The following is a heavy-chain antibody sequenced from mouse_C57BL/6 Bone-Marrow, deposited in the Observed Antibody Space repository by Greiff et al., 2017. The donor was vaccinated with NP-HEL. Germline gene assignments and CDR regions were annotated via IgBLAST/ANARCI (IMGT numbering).Heavy chain of an antibody. V-gene: IGHV2-2*01. D-gene: IGHD2-4*01. CDR1: GFSLTSYG. Sequence: VKLEESGPGLVQPSQSLSITCTVSGFSLTSYGVHWVRQSPGKGLEWLGVIWSGGSTDYNAAFISRLSISKDNSKSQVFFKMNSLQADDTAIYYCARNNEYDWFAYWGQGTLVTVSA. J-gene: IGHJ3*01. CDR3: ARNNEYDWFAY. CDR2: IWSGGST.